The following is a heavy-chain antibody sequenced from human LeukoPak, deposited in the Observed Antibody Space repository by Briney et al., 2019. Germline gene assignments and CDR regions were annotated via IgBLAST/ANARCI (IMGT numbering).Heavy chain of an antibody. Sequence: GGSLRLSCAASGFTFSSYWMHWVRQAPGKGLVWVSRINSDGSSTSYADSVKGRFTISRDNAKNTLYLQMNSLRAEDTAAYYCARGDWNGETRPYYYYYYGMDVWGQGTTVTVSS. J-gene: IGHJ6*02. CDR3: ARGDWNGETRPYYYYYYGMDV. CDR2: INSDGSST. D-gene: IGHD1-1*01. V-gene: IGHV3-74*01. CDR1: GFTFSSYW.